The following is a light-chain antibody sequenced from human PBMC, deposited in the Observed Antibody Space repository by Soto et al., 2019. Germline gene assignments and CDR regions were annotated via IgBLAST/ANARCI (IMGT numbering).Light chain of an antibody. Sequence: DSHLIEYPSLLRASVGDRVYIPVVASQSISTYLNWYQQKPGKAPKLLIYGASSLQSGVPSRCSGSRSGSDFTLTISSLQPEDFGTYYCQQSFSTPRTYGKGTKVDIK. V-gene: IGKV1-39*01. J-gene: IGKJ1*01. CDR2: GAS. CDR1: QSISTY. CDR3: QQSFSTPRT.